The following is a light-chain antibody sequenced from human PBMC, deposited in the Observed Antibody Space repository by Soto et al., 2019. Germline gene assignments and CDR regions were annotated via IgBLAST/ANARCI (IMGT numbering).Light chain of an antibody. CDR2: DVT. Sequence: QSALTQPASVSGSRGQSITISCTGTSSDVGDYNYVSWYQQHPGKAPKLMIYDVTNRPSGVSNRFSDSKSGNTASLTISGLQAEDEADYYCSSYTSSSILGVFGGGTKLTVL. CDR1: SSDVGDYNY. CDR3: SSYTSSSILGV. V-gene: IGLV2-14*01. J-gene: IGLJ2*01.